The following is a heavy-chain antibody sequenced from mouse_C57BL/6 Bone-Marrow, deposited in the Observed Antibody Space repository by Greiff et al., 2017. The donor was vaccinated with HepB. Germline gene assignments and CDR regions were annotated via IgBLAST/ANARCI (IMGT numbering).Heavy chain of an antibody. CDR2: IDPSDSYT. CDR3: ARDLIYYDYDGGY. CDR1: GYTFTSYW. J-gene: IGHJ2*01. Sequence: QVQLKQPGAELVRPGTSVKLSCKASGYTFTSYWMHWVKQRPGQGLEWIGVIDPSDSYTNYNQKFKGKATLTVDTSSSTAYMQLSSLTSEDSAVYYCARDLIYYDYDGGYWGQGTTLTVSS. D-gene: IGHD2-4*01. V-gene: IGHV1-59*01.